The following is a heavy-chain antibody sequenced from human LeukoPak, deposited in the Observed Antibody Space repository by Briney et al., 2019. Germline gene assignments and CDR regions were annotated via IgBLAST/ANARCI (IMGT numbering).Heavy chain of an antibody. D-gene: IGHD5/OR15-5a*01. J-gene: IGHJ4*02. CDR3: ATLVSTRYYFDY. V-gene: IGHV4-39*07. CDR2: INHSGST. Sequence: SETLSLTCIVSGGSISSSSYYWAWIRQPPGKGLEWIGEINHSGSTTYNPSLKSRVTISVDTSKNQFSLRLTSVTAADTAVYFCATLVSTRYYFDYWGQGTLVTVSS. CDR1: GGSISSSSYY.